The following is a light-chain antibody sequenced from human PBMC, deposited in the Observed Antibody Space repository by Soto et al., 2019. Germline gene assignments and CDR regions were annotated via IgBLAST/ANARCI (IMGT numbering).Light chain of an antibody. V-gene: IGKV1-5*01. J-gene: IGKJ1*01. CDR1: QSISSW. CDR2: DAS. CDR3: QQYNSYRA. Sequence: IQMTQSPATLSASLGDRVTITCRASQSISSWLAWYQQKPGKAPKLLIYDASSLESGVPSRLSGSGSGTEFTLTISSLQPDDFATYYCQQYNSYRAFGQGTKVDIK.